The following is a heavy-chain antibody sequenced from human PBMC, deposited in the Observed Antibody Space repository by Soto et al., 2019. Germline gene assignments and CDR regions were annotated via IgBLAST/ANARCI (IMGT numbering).Heavy chain of an antibody. D-gene: IGHD2-15*01. Sequence: PGGSLRLSCAASGFTFSSYAMSWVRQAPGKGLEWVSAISGSGGSTYYADSVKGRFTISRDNSKNTLYLQMNSLRAEDTAVYYCAKSRAGDIAGYYYYYGMDVWGQGTTVTVSS. J-gene: IGHJ6*02. CDR3: AKSRAGDIAGYYYYYGMDV. CDR1: GFTFSSYA. CDR2: ISGSGGST. V-gene: IGHV3-23*01.